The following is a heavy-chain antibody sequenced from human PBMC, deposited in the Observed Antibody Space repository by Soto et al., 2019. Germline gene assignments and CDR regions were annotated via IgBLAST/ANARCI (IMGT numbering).Heavy chain of an antibody. CDR3: AKTYTGG. CDR2: ISGMEDRT. D-gene: IGHD3-10*01. J-gene: IGHJ4*02. V-gene: IGHV3-23*01. CDR1: GFNLRDQA. Sequence: GSLRLSCTASGFNLRDQALSWVRQAPGGGLEWVSGISGMEDRTNYADFVKGRFFISKDRAKNTLNLQMNGLRDDDTAVYYCAKTYTGGWGQGTQVTVSS.